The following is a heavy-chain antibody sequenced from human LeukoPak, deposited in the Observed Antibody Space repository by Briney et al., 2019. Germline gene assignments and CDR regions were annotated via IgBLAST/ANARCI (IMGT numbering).Heavy chain of an antibody. V-gene: IGHV4-59*08. Sequence: SETLSLTCTVSGGSISSYYWSWIRQPPGKGLGWIGYIYYSGSTNYNPSLKSRVTISVDTSKNQFSLKLSSVTAADTAVYYCARACWGYCSSVRDAFDIWGQGTMVTVSS. CDR1: GGSISSYY. D-gene: IGHD2-2*01. CDR3: ARACWGYCSSVRDAFDI. CDR2: IYYSGST. J-gene: IGHJ3*02.